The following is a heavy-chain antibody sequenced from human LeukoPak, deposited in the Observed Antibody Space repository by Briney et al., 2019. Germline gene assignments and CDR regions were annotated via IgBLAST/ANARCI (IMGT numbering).Heavy chain of an antibody. Sequence: SETLSLTCTVSGGSISSSSYYWGWIRQPPGKELEWIGSIYYSGSTYYNPSLKSRVTISVDTSKNQFSLKLSTVTAADTAVYYCASSPYSSSSFDYWGQGTLVTAYS. CDR3: ASSPYSSSSFDY. D-gene: IGHD6-13*01. V-gene: IGHV4-39*01. CDR1: GGSISSSSYY. J-gene: IGHJ4*02. CDR2: IYYSGST.